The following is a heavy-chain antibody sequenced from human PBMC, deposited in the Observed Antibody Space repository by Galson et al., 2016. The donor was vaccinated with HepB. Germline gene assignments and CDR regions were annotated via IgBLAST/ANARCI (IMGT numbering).Heavy chain of an antibody. CDR3: ARGGRKGLWGYYFDY. J-gene: IGHJ4*02. CDR2: IYTNGGT. CDR1: GGSISSYY. D-gene: IGHD5-18*01. V-gene: IGHV4-4*07. Sequence: SETLSLTCNVSGGSISSYYWSWIRQSAGKGLDWIGRIYTNGGTNYNPSLKSRVTMSLDTSKNQFSLKLSSVTAADTAVYYCARGGRKGLWGYYFDYWGQGTLVPVSS.